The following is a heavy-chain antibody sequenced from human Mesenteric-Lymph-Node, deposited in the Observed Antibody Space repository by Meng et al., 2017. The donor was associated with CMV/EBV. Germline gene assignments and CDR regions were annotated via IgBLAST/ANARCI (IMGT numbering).Heavy chain of an antibody. V-gene: IGHV4-59*01. D-gene: IGHD3-3*01. Sequence: GSLRLSCTVSGGSISSYYLSWIRQPPGKGLEWIGYIYYSGSTKYAPSLESRVTISVDTSKNQFSLKLTSVTAADKAVYFCARGGFPYYDFWGGKSDNHYYGLDVWGQGTTVTVSS. CDR3: ARGGFPYYDFWGGKSDNHYYGLDV. CDR1: GGSISSYY. J-gene: IGHJ6*02. CDR2: IYYSGST.